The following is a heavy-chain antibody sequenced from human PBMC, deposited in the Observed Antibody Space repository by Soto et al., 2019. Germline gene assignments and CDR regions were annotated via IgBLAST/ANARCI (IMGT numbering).Heavy chain of an antibody. V-gene: IGHV1-69*02. D-gene: IGHD3-16*01. Sequence: QVQLVQSGADVKKPGSSVKVSCKASGATFSSSTFTWVRQAPGQGLEWMGRIIPMFGITNSAQKFQGRLGITADESTNTVFMDMSSLRSADTASYYFATGALTFGAVLSAWGPGTLVTVSS. CDR1: GATFSSST. CDR3: ATGALTFGAVLSA. J-gene: IGHJ4*02. CDR2: IIPMFGIT.